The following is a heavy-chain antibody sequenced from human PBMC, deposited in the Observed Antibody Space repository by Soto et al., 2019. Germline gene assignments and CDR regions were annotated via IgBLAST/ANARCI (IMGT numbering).Heavy chain of an antibody. D-gene: IGHD1-1*01. CDR2: ISYDGKNK. V-gene: IGHV3-30*03. Sequence: QVLLVESGGGVVQPGTSLRLSCAASGFTFSSYGMHWVRQAPGKGLEWVAVISYDGKNKYYADSVKGRFTISRDNSKNTLYVEVNSLRIEDTATFYCVRSTSPWKEGVDVWGQGTTVTVSS. J-gene: IGHJ6*02. CDR3: VRSTSPWKEGVDV. CDR1: GFTFSSYG.